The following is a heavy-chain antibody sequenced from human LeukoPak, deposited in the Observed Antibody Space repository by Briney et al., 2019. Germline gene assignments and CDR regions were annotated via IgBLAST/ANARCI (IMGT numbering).Heavy chain of an antibody. CDR3: ARSNNDGDYLGVGFDY. Sequence: ASVKVSCKASGYTFSSYAMNWVRQAPGQGLEWMGWINTNTGNPTYAQGLTGRFVFSLDTSVSTAYLQISSLQAEDTAVYYCARSNNDGDYLGVGFDYWGQGTLVTVSS. D-gene: IGHD4-17*01. J-gene: IGHJ4*02. V-gene: IGHV7-4-1*02. CDR1: GYTFSSYA. CDR2: INTNTGNP.